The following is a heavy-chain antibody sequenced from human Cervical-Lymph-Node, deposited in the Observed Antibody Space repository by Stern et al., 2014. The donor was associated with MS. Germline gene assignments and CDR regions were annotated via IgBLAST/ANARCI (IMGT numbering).Heavy chain of an antibody. CDR3: ARDREDYSSSGLDV. CDR1: GYTFTGYY. V-gene: IGHV1-2*06. J-gene: IGHJ6*02. Sequence: QVQLVQSEAEVKKSGASVKVSCKASGYTFTGYYLHWVRQAPGQGLEWMGRISPKTGGKNYAQKFQGRVTMTRDTSISTAYMEVSSLRSDDTAVYYCARDREDYSSSGLDVWGQGTTVTVSS. CDR2: ISPKTGGK.